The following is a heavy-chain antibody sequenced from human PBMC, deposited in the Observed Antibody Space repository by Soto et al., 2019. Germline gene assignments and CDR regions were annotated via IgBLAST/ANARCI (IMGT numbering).Heavy chain of an antibody. CDR3: ARLRGSYYYGMDV. D-gene: IGHD1-26*01. CDR2: IYHSGST. Sequence: AETLSLTCAVSGGSISSSNWWSWVRQPPGKGLEWIGEIYHSGSTNYNPSLKSRVTISVDKSKNQFSLKLSSVTAADTAVYYCARLRGSYYYGMDVRGQGTTVTLSS. J-gene: IGHJ6*02. CDR1: GGSISSSNW. V-gene: IGHV4-4*02.